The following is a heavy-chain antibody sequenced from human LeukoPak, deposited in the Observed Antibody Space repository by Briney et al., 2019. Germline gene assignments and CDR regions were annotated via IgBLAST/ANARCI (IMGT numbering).Heavy chain of an antibody. CDR1: GGSISSSSYY. V-gene: IGHV4-39*07. CDR3: AGEGHYYDSSGYYYGGEDY. J-gene: IGHJ4*02. Sequence: PSETLSLTCTVSGGSISSSSYYWGWIRQPPGKGLDWIGNIYYSGSTYYNPSLKSRVTISVDTSKNQFSLKLSSVTAADTAVYYCAGEGHYYDSSGYYYGGEDYWGQGTLVTVSS. D-gene: IGHD3-22*01. CDR2: IYYSGST.